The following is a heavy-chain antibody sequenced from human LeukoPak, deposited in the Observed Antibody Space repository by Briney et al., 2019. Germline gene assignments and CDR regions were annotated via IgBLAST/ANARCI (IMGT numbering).Heavy chain of an antibody. CDR3: ARSMVRGYYDMDV. CDR2: IWYDGSNK. V-gene: IGHV3-33*01. CDR1: GFTFNNYG. Sequence: PGGSLRLSCAASGFTFNNYGMHWVRQAPGKGLEWVAVIWYDGSNKYYADSVKGRLTISRDNSKNTLYLQMNSLRAEDTAVYYCARSMVRGYYDMDVWGQGTTVTV. D-gene: IGHD3-10*01. J-gene: IGHJ6*02.